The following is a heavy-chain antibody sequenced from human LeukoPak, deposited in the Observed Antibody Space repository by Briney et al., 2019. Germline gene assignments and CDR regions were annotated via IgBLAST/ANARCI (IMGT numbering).Heavy chain of an antibody. J-gene: IGHJ4*02. D-gene: IGHD1-14*01. Sequence: SETLSLTCTVSGGSISSHYWSWIRQPPGKGLEWIGYIYYSGGTNYNPSLKSRVTISVDTSKNQFSLKLSSVTAADTAVYYCARFRSAADHPDSWGQGTLVTVSS. CDR1: GGSISSHY. CDR3: ARFRSAADHPDS. CDR2: IYYSGGT. V-gene: IGHV4-59*08.